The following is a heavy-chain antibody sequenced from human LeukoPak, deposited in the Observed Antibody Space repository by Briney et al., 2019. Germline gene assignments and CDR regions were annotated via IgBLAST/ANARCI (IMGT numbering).Heavy chain of an antibody. V-gene: IGHV3-23*01. Sequence: GGSLRLSCAASGFTFSSYEMNWVRQTPEKGLEWVSTIDGDGANTYYADSVRGRFTISRDNSKNTLSLQMTSLRADDTAVYYCATRFGLDYYYYYMDVWGKGTTVTVSS. J-gene: IGHJ6*03. D-gene: IGHD3-10*01. CDR3: ATRFGLDYYYYYMDV. CDR2: IDGDGANT. CDR1: GFTFSSYE.